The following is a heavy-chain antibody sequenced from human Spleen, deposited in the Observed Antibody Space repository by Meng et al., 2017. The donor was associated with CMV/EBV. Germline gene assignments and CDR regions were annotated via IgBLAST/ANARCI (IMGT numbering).Heavy chain of an antibody. CDR1: GFSIRAGYY. V-gene: IGHV4-38-2*01. CDR3: ARVKGTTGPAYYFDF. CDR2: IYHNGTT. Sequence: SETLSLTCAVSGFSIRAGYYWGWIRQPPGKGLEWIASIYHNGTTYYNPSLRSRATISVDTSNSQFSLRLSSVTAADTAVYYCARVKGTTGPAYYFDFWGQGMLVTVSS. J-gene: IGHJ4*02. D-gene: IGHD2-8*02.